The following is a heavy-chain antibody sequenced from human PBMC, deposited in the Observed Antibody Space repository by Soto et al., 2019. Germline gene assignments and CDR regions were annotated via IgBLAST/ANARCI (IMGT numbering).Heavy chain of an antibody. V-gene: IGHV3-73*01. CDR1: GFTFSGSA. CDR3: TRDPRNYHDSIGSANWFDP. CDR2: IRSKTNSYAT. Sequence: PGGSLRLSCAASGFTFSGSAMHWVRQASGKGLEWVGRIRSKTNSYATAYAASVKGRFTISRDDSKDTAYLQMNSLKTEDTAVYYCTRDPRNYHDSIGSANWFDPWGQGTLVTVSS. J-gene: IGHJ5*02. D-gene: IGHD3-22*01.